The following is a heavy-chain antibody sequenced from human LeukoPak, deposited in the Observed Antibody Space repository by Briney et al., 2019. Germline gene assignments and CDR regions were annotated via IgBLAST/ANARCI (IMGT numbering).Heavy chain of an antibody. V-gene: IGHV4-59*08. J-gene: IGHJ4*02. CDR1: GGSISSYY. Sequence: SETVSLTCTVSGGSISSYYWSWIRQPPGKGLEWIGYIYYSGSTNYNPSLKSRVTISVDTSKNQFSLKLTSVTAADTAVYYCARSDSGSYLYYFDYWGQGTLVTVSS. D-gene: IGHD1-26*01. CDR2: IYYSGST. CDR3: ARSDSGSYLYYFDY.